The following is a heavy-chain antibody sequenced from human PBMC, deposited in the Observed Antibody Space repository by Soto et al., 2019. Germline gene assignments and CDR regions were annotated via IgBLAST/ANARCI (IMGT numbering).Heavy chain of an antibody. J-gene: IGHJ4*02. V-gene: IGHV3-48*02. CDR3: ARAPGESGSYYGFFDY. Sequence: HPGGSLRLSCEASGFTFSSYNLNWVRQAPGKGLEWVSYISSSSSTIYYADSVKGRFTISRDNAKNSLYLQMNSLRDEDTAVYYCARAPGESGSYYGFFDYWGQGTLVTVSS. CDR1: GFTFSSYN. CDR2: ISSSSSTI. D-gene: IGHD1-26*01.